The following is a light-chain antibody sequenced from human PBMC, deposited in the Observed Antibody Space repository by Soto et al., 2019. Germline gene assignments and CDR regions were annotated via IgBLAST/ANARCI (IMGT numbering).Light chain of an antibody. CDR1: NSDVGSYNL. V-gene: IGLV2-23*02. Sequence: QSVLTQPASVSGSPGQSITISCTGTNSDVGSYNLVSWYQQHPGKAPKVIIYEVSEWPSGVSDRFSGSKAGNTASLMVSGLQAKDEADYYCCSYAGSSTQSYVFGSGTKVTVL. J-gene: IGLJ1*01. CDR2: EVS. CDR3: CSYAGSSTQSYV.